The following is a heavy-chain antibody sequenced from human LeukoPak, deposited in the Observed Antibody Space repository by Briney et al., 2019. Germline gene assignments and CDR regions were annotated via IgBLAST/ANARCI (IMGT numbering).Heavy chain of an antibody. D-gene: IGHD2-15*01. CDR2: IYYGGNT. Sequence: SETLSLTCSVSGGLISSYYWSWIRQPPGKGLEWIGYIYYGGNTKYNPSLKSRVTISVDMSKNQFSLKLSSVSAADTAVYYCARDVGMVGGAHEEFDIWGRGTMVTVSS. CDR3: ARDVGMVGGAHEEFDI. V-gene: IGHV4-59*01. CDR1: GGLISSYY. J-gene: IGHJ3*02.